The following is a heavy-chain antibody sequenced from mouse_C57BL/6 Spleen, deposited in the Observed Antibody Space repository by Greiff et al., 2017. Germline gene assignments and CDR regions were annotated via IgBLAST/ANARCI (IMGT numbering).Heavy chain of an antibody. CDR1: GFTFSSYA. V-gene: IGHV5-4*01. CDR3: AREGPYFDV. Sequence: VQLKESGGGLVKPGGSLKLSCAASGFTFSSYAMSWVRQTPEKRLEWVATISDGGSYTYYPDNVKGRFTISRDNAKNNLYLQMSHLQSEDTAMYYCAREGPYFDVWGTGTTVTVSS. J-gene: IGHJ1*03. CDR2: ISDGGSYT.